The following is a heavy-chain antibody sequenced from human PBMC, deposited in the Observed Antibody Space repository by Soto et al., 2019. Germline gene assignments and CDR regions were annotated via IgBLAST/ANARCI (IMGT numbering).Heavy chain of an antibody. CDR2: IYHSGST. CDR1: GGSISSGGYS. Sequence: QLQLQESGSGLVKPSQTLSLTCAVSGGSISSGGYSWSWIRQPPGKGLEWIGYIYHSGSTYYNPSLKSRVTISVDRSKNQFSLKLSSVTAADTAVYYCARGGGGGYSYGPFDYWGQGTLVTVSS. CDR3: ARGGGGGYSYGPFDY. J-gene: IGHJ4*02. D-gene: IGHD5-18*01. V-gene: IGHV4-30-2*01.